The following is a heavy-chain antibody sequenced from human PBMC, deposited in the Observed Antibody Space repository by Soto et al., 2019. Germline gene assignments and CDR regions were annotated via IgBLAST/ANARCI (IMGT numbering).Heavy chain of an antibody. Sequence: KPSETLSLTCIVSGGSVSSSNWWSWVRQPPGKGLEWIGEIYHSGSTTYNPSLKSRATISVDKSENQFSLRLKSVTAADTAVYYCASVGSDYDNSGYYLPWG. CDR3: ASVGSDYDNSGYYLP. J-gene: IGHJ5*02. V-gene: IGHV4-4*02. D-gene: IGHD3-22*01. CDR1: GGSVSSSNW. CDR2: IYHSGST.